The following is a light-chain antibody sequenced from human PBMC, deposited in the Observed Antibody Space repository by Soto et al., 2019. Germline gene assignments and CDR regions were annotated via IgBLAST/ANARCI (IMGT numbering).Light chain of an antibody. Sequence: EIVLTQSPATLSLSPGERATLSCRASQSVSSFLAWYQQKPGQAPRLLIYDASNRATGIPARFSGSGSGTDVPLPISSLEPEDFAVYYCQQRSNWPLTFGGGTKVEIK. CDR1: QSVSSF. J-gene: IGKJ4*01. CDR3: QQRSNWPLT. V-gene: IGKV3-11*01. CDR2: DAS.